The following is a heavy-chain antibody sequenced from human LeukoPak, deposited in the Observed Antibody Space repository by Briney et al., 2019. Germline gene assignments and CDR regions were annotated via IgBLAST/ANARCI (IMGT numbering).Heavy chain of an antibody. D-gene: IGHD3-10*01. J-gene: IGHJ4*02. V-gene: IGHV3-30-3*01. CDR3: ARSSYGSDLRASYFDY. Sequence: GGSLRLSCAASGFTFSSYAIHWVRQAPGKGLEWVAVISYDGSNKYYADSVKGRFTISRDNSKNTLYLQMNSLRAEDTAVYYCARSSYGSDLRASYFDYWGQGTLVTVSS. CDR1: GFTFSSYA. CDR2: ISYDGSNK.